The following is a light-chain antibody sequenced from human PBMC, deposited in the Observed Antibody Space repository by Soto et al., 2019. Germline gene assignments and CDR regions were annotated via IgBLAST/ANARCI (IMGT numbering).Light chain of an antibody. J-gene: IGKJ1*01. CDR2: AAS. V-gene: IGKV1-39*01. CDR1: QSISNH. Sequence: DIQMTQSPSSLSASVEDRVIITCLASQSISNHLNWYQQKPWKAPKLLIFAASSLQSFFPSIFSGSRSGPNFPLTISSPQAEDFASYYCQQSYSSPPTFGQRTKVDIK. CDR3: QQSYSSPPT.